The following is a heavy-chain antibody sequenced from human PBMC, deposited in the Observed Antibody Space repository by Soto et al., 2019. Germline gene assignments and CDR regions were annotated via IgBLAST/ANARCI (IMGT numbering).Heavy chain of an antibody. D-gene: IGHD2-8*01. CDR1: GVSITSYY. J-gene: IGHJ4*02. CDR3: ARHENGRTYPRAY. V-gene: IGHV4-59*08. Sequence: SETLSLTCAVSGVSITSYYWAWVRQPPGKGLGYVGHVHNSGRAEXXPSLRCRVXISVETSRNQFXLHLNXLTAAGTAVYFCARHENGRTYPRAYWGQGTLVX. CDR2: VHNSGRA.